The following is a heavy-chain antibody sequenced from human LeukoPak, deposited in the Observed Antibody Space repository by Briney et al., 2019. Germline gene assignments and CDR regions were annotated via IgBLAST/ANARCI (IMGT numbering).Heavy chain of an antibody. V-gene: IGHV4-59*08. J-gene: IGHJ4*02. D-gene: IGHD2-2*01. CDR3: ASLSYCSSTSCYVGYFDY. Sequence: PSETLSLTCTVSGGSISSYYWIWLRQPPGKALEWIGYIYYSGSTNYNPSLQTRVTISVDTPKNQFSLKLSSVTAPDTAVYYCASLSYCSSTSCYVGYFDYWGQGTLVTVSS. CDR2: IYYSGST. CDR1: GGSISSYY.